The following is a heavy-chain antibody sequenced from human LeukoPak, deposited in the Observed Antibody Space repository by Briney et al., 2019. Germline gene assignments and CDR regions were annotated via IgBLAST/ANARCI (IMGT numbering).Heavy chain of an antibody. CDR3: ARDRIVLPNWFDP. V-gene: IGHV3-21*01. Sequence: PGGSLRLSCAASGFTVSSNYMSWVRQAPGKGLEWVSSISSSSSYIYYADSVKGRFTISRDNAKNSLYLQMNSLRAEDTAVYYCARDRIVLPNWFDPWGQETLVTVSS. CDR2: ISSSSSYI. J-gene: IGHJ5*02. CDR1: GFTVSSNY. D-gene: IGHD2-15*01.